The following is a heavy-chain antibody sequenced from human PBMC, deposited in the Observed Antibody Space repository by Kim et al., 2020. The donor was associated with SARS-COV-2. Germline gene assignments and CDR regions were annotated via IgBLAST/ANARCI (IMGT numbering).Heavy chain of an antibody. Sequence: ASVKVSCKTSGYTFTNSAMHWVRQAPGQRLEWMGWINAGNDKTKYSQKFQGRVTMTRDTSASTAYMELSNLRSEDTAVYYCARGPVLPAAMSWFDPWGQGTLVTVSS. D-gene: IGHD2-2*01. J-gene: IGHJ5*02. CDR2: INAGNDKT. CDR3: ARGPVLPAAMSWFDP. CDR1: GYTFTNSA. V-gene: IGHV1-3*01.